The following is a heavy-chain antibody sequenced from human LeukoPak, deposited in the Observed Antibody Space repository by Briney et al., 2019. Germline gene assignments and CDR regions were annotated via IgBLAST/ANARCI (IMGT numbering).Heavy chain of an antibody. CDR1: GDSISTSSYY. D-gene: IGHD3-9*01. V-gene: IGHV4-39*01. CDR3: ARVLRYFDWLRFRAFDI. J-gene: IGHJ3*02. CDR2: IYYSGST. Sequence: PSETLSLTCSVSGDSISTSSYYWGWIRQPPGKGLEWIGSIYYSGSTYYNPSLKSRVTISVDTSKNQFSLKLSSVTAADTAVYYCARVLRYFDWLRFRAFDIWGQETMVTVSS.